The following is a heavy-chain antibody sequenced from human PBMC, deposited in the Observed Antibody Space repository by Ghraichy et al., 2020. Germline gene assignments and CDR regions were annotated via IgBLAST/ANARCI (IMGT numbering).Heavy chain of an antibody. CDR2: ISWNSGSI. Sequence: GGSLRLSCAASGFTFNEYAMHWVRQAPGKGLEWVSGISWNSGSIGYADSVKGRFTISRDNAKNSLYLQMNSLRAEDTALYYCAKDRLLAARGSAFDIWGLGKMLT. V-gene: IGHV3-9*01. D-gene: IGHD6-13*01. CDR3: AKDRLLAARGSAFDI. J-gene: IGHJ3*02. CDR1: GFTFNEYA.